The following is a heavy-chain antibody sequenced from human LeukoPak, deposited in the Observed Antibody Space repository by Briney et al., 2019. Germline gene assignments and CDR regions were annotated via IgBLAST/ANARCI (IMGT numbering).Heavy chain of an antibody. D-gene: IGHD3-3*01. V-gene: IGHV4-34*01. J-gene: IGHJ2*01. CDR3: AREERADYDFWSGYADNWYFDF. CDR1: GESFSGYY. Sequence: SDPLSLTCAVYGESFSGYYWSWIRQPPGKGLEWIGEINHSGSTNYNPPLKSRVTISGDTSKNQFSLKLSSVTAADMAVYYCAREERADYDFWSGYADNWYFDFWGRGTLVTVSS. CDR2: INHSGST.